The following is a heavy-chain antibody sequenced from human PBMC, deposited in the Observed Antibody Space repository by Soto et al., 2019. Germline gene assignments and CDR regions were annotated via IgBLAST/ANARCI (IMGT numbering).Heavy chain of an antibody. CDR1: GGTFSSYA. J-gene: IGHJ4*02. CDR2: IIPIFGTA. D-gene: IGHD3-3*01. V-gene: IGHV1-69*13. CDR3: ARAPPYYDFWSGYTIGFDY. Sequence: SVKVSCKASGGTFSSYAISWVRQAPGQGLEWMGGIIPIFGTANYAQKFQGRVTITADESTSTAYMELSSLRSEDTAVYYCARAPPYYDFWSGYTIGFDYRGQGTLDTVSS.